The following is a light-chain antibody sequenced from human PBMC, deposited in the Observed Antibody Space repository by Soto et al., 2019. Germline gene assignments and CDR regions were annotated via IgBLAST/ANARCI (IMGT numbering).Light chain of an antibody. Sequence: QSALTQPASVSGSPGQSITISCTGTSSDIGAYKYVSWYQQHPGKAPKLILYEVSNRPSGVSNRFSGFKSGNTASLTITGLQAEDEADYYSNSYTSSSALYVFGTGTKVTVL. CDR2: EVS. J-gene: IGLJ1*01. CDR3: NSYTSSSALYV. V-gene: IGLV2-14*01. CDR1: SSDIGAYKY.